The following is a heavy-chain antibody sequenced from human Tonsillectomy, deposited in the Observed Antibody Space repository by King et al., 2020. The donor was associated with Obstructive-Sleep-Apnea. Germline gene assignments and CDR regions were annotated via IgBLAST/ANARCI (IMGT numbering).Heavy chain of an antibody. Sequence: QLQESGPGLVKPSGTLSLTCAVSGGSISSSNWWSCVRQPPGKGLEWIGEIYHSGSTNYNPSLKSRVTISVDKAKNQFSLKLSSVTAADTAVYYCAESEVTNYYGSGSHTPLDYWGQGTLVTVSS. CDR1: GGSISSSNW. CDR3: AESEVTNYYGSGSHTPLDY. D-gene: IGHD3-10*01. CDR2: IYHSGST. J-gene: IGHJ4*02. V-gene: IGHV4-4*02.